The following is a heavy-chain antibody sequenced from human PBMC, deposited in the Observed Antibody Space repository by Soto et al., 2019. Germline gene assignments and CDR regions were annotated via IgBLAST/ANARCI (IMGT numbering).Heavy chain of an antibody. V-gene: IGHV1-2*04. Sequence: QVQLVQSGAEVKKPGASVKVSCKASGYTFTGYYMHWVRQAPGQGLEWMGWINPNSGGTNYAQKFQGWVTMTRDTSISTDYMELSRLRSDDTVVYYGASGADIVGVVAASPGRWFDPWGQGTLVTVSS. CDR1: GYTFTGYY. CDR2: INPNSGGT. CDR3: ASGADIVGVVAASPGRWFDP. D-gene: IGHD2-15*01. J-gene: IGHJ5*02.